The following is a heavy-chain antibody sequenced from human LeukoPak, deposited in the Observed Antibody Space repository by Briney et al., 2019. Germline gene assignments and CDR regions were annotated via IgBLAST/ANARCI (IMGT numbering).Heavy chain of an antibody. J-gene: IGHJ4*02. V-gene: IGHV3-23*01. D-gene: IGHD6-19*01. CDR3: AKVNKQWPDAYIDI. Sequence: PGGSLRLSCAASGFTFTIYAMTWVRQAPGKGLEWVSGIYASGQTTYYADSVKGRFTISRDNSKNTLYLQMNSLRVGDTAVYYCAKVNKQWPDAYIDIWGQGALVTVAS. CDR2: IYASGQTT. CDR1: GFTFTIYA.